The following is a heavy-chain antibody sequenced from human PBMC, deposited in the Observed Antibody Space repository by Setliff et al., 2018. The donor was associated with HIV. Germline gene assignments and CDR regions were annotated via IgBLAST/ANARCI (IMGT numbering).Heavy chain of an antibody. V-gene: IGHV4-4*02. CDR2: IYHSGST. CDR1: GGSISSNW. CDR3: ARRPLFRVVIASVAKMEFDY. J-gene: IGHJ4*02. D-gene: IGHD3-3*01. Sequence: SETLSLTCAVSGGSISSNWWSWVRQSPGKGLEWIGEIYHSGSTNYNPSLKSRVITSIDKSKNQFSLKIDSVTAADTAVYYCARRPLFRVVIASVAKMEFDYWGQGTLVTVSS.